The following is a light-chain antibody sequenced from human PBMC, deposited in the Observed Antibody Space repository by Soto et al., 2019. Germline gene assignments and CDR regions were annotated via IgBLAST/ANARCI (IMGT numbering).Light chain of an antibody. CDR3: QGRDTSAVI. Sequence: SYELTQPPSVSVSPGQTASITCSGDKLDNTYVAWYRQKPGQSPLLIILQVDRRPSGIPERFSGSPPWNTATTTSRGTQGMEEADYCCQGRDTSAVIFGGGTQLTVL. V-gene: IGLV3-1*01. J-gene: IGLJ2*01. CDR1: KLDNTY. CDR2: QVD.